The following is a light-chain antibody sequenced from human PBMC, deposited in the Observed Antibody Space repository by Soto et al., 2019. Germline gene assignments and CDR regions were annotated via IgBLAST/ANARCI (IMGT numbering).Light chain of an antibody. CDR1: QIFSSSY. CDR3: QQYGSSPRT. V-gene: IGKV3-20*01. Sequence: EIVLTQSPGTLSLSPGERATLSCRASQIFSSSYLAWYQQKPGQAPRLLIYGASSRATGFPDRFSGSESGTDFTLTISRLEPEDFAVYYCQQYGSSPRTFGQGTKLEIK. CDR2: GAS. J-gene: IGKJ2*02.